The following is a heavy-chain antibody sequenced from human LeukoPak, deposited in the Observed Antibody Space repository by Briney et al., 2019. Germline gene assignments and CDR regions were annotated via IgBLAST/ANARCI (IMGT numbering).Heavy chain of an antibody. J-gene: IGHJ4*02. D-gene: IGHD6-19*01. CDR1: GGSFSGYY. CDR2: INHSGST. V-gene: IGHV4-34*01. CDR3: ARGRRYSSGCSDY. Sequence: SETLSLTCAVYGGSFSGYYWSWIRQPPGRGLEWIGEINHSGSTNYNPSLKSRVTISVDTSKSQFSLKLSSVTAADTAVYYCARGRRYSSGCSDYWGQGTLVTVSS.